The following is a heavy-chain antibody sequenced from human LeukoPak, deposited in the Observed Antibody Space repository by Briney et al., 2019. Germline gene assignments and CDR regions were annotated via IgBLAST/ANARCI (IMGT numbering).Heavy chain of an antibody. J-gene: IGHJ4*02. Sequence: SETLSLTCTVSGGSISSYYWSWIRQSLGKGLEWIGYIYYSGNTNYNPSLKSRITISIDTSKNQVSLKLSSVTAADTAVYYCARHWIGYNTYPFDYWGQGTLVTVSS. CDR3: ARHWIGYNTYPFDY. D-gene: IGHD1-1*01. CDR1: GGSISSYY. V-gene: IGHV4-59*08. CDR2: IYYSGNT.